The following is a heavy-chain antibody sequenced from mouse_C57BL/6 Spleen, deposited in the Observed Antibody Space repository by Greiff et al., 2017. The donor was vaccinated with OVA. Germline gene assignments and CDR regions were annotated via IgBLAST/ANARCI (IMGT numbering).Heavy chain of an antibody. V-gene: IGHV1-50*01. D-gene: IGHD1-1*01. CDR1: GYTFTSYW. CDR3: ARLGTVVADFDD. CDR2: IDPSDSYT. J-gene: IGHJ2*01. Sequence: QVQLQQPGAELVKPGASVKLSCKASGYTFTSYWMQWVKQRPGQGLEWIGEIDPSDSYTNYNQKFKGKATLTVDTSSSTAYMQLSSLTSEDSAVYYCARLGTVVADFDDWGQGTTLTVSS.